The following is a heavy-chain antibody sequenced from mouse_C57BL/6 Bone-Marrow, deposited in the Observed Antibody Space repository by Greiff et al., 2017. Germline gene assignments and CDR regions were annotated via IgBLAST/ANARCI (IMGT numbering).Heavy chain of an antibody. CDR2: ISYDGSN. CDR3: SKDYDYGVNV. CDR1: GYSITSGYY. J-gene: IGHJ1*03. D-gene: IGHD2-4*01. Sequence: EVQLQESGPGLVKPSQSLSLTCSVTGYSITSGYYWNWIRQFPGNKLEWMGYISYDGSNNYNPSLNNRISITRDPSKNQFFLKLNTVTTEDTDTYYCSKDYDYGVNVWGTGTTVTVSS. V-gene: IGHV3-6*01.